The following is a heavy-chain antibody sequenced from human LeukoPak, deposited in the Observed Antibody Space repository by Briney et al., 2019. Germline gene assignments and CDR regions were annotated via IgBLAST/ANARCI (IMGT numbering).Heavy chain of an antibody. J-gene: IGHJ5*02. CDR3: ARYYYDSSGSNWLDP. V-gene: IGHV4-34*01. CDR2: INHSGST. D-gene: IGHD3-22*01. CDR1: GGSFSGYY. Sequence: SETLSLTCAVYGGSFSGYYWSWIRQPPGKGLEWIGEINHSGSTNYNPSLKSRVTISVDTSKNQFSLKLSSVTAADTAVYYCARYYYDSSGSNWLDPWGQGTLVTVSS.